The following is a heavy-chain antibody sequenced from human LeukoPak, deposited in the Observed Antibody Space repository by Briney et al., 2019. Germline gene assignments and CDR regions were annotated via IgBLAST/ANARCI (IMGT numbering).Heavy chain of an antibody. Sequence: LSLTCAVSGGSISSGGYYWGWIRQPPGKGLEWVSAISNNGGYTYYADSVQGRFTISRDNSKSTLCLQMNSLRAEDTAVYYCAKQLGYCSDGSCYFPYWGQGTLVTVSS. CDR2: ISNNGGYT. CDR3: AKQLGYCSDGSCYFPY. CDR1: GGSISSGGYY. J-gene: IGHJ4*02. D-gene: IGHD2-15*01. V-gene: IGHV3-23*01.